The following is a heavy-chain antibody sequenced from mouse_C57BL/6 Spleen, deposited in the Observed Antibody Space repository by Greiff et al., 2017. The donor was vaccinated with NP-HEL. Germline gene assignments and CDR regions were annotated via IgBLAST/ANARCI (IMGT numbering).Heavy chain of an antibody. J-gene: IGHJ2*01. D-gene: IGHD1-1*01. V-gene: IGHV1-53*01. CDR1: GYTFTSYW. CDR3: ARSRCTLLRIDY. CDR2: INPSNGGT. Sequence: QVQLQQPGTELVKPGASVKLSCKASGYTFTSYWMHWVKQRPGQGLEWIGNINPSNGGTNYNEKFKSKDTLTVDKSSSTAYMQNSSLTSEDSSVYYCARSRCTLLRIDYWGQGTTLTVSS.